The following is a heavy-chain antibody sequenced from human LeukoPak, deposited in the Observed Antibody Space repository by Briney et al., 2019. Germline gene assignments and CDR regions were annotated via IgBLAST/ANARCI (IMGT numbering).Heavy chain of an antibody. CDR3: ARYYDSSGYYYGWFDP. CDR2: IHYTGST. V-gene: IGHV4-31*03. Sequence: SETLSLTCTVSAGSISSGGYYWSWIRQHPRKGLEWIGYIHYTGSTYYNPSLKSRVTISVDTSKNQFSLKLSSVTAADTAVYYCARYYDSSGYYYGWFDPWGQGTLVTVSS. CDR1: AGSISSGGYY. J-gene: IGHJ5*02. D-gene: IGHD3-22*01.